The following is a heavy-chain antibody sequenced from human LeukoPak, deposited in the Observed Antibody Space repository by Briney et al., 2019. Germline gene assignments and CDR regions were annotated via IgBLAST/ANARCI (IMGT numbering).Heavy chain of an antibody. CDR2: ILYSGGT. J-gene: IGHJ2*01. D-gene: IGHD6-19*01. CDR1: GGSISNYY. V-gene: IGHV4-59*01. Sequence: SETLSLTCTVSGGSISNYYWSWIRQPPGKGLEWIGYILYSGGTNYNPSLKSRVSISVDTSKNQFSLNLISVTAADTAVYYCARDGEAVAGYWYFDLWGRGTLVTVSS. CDR3: ARDGEAVAGYWYFDL.